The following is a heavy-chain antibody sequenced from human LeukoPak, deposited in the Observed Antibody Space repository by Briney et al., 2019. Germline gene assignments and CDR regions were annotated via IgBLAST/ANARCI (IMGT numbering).Heavy chain of an antibody. CDR1: GFSFSNSA. CDR2: IRGGGGT. J-gene: IGHJ4*02. CDR3: AKANWVSNADAVW. V-gene: IGHV3-23*01. Sequence: GGSLRLSCAASGFSFSNSAMSWVRQAPARGPEWVSSIRGGGGTFYADSVKSRFTLSRDDSRNTVYLQLNNLRAEDTAIYYCAKANWVSNADAVWWGQGTQVTVS. D-gene: IGHD1-1*01.